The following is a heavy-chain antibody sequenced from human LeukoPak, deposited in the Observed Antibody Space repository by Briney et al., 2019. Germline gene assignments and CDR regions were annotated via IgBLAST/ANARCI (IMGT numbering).Heavy chain of an antibody. J-gene: IGHJ6*02. V-gene: IGHV3-21*01. CDR1: GFTFSSYS. D-gene: IGHD3-3*01. CDR3: ARAFEDVLRFLEWLTHYYYYGMDV. Sequence: GGSLRLSYAASGFTFSSYSMNWVRQAPGKGLEWVSSISSSSSYIYYADSVKGRFTISRDNAKNSLYLQMNSLRAEDTAVYYCARAFEDVLRFLEWLTHYYYYGMDVWGQGTTVTVSS. CDR2: ISSSSSYI.